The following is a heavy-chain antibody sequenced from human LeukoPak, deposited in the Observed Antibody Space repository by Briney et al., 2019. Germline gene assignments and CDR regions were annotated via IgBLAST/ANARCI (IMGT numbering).Heavy chain of an antibody. CDR3: AKHVIPVAGNNWFDP. J-gene: IGHJ5*02. CDR2: ISYDGSNK. V-gene: IGHV3-30*18. D-gene: IGHD6-19*01. CDR1: GFSFRSYG. Sequence: GRSLRLSCAAYGFSFRSYGMHWVRQAPGKGLEWVAVISYDGSNKYYADSVKGRFTISRDNSKNTLYLQMNSLRAEDTAVYYCAKHVIPVAGNNWFDPWGQGTPVTVSS.